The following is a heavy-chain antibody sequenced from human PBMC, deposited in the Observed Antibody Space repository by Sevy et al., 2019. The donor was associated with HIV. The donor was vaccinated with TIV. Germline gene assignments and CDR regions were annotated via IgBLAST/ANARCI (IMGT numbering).Heavy chain of an antibody. V-gene: IGHV5-51*01. D-gene: IGHD3-22*01. CDR2: IYPEDSET. CDR3: ATSGSGYFDSSGYYIY. Sequence: GESLKISCQGSGYSFTSHWIGWVRHMPGKGLEWMGIIYPEDSETRYSPSFQGQVPCPAAKSIGTAYLQWSSLKASDTAMYDCATSGSGYFDSSGYYIYWGQGTLVTVSS. CDR1: GYSFTSHW. J-gene: IGHJ4*02.